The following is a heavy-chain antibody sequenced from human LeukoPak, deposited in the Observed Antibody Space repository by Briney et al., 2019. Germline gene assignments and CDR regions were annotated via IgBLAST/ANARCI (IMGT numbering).Heavy chain of an antibody. Sequence: PSETLSLTCAVYGGSFSGYYWSWIRQPPGKGPEWIGEINHSGSTNYNPSLKSRVTISVDTSKNQFSLKLSSVTAADTAVYYCARASRKFDYWGQGTLVTVSS. CDR3: ARASRKFDY. CDR1: GGSFSGYY. CDR2: INHSGST. V-gene: IGHV4-34*01. J-gene: IGHJ4*02.